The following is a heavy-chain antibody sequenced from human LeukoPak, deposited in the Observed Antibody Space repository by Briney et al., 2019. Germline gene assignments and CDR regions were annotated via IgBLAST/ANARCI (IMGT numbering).Heavy chain of an antibody. J-gene: IGHJ4*02. CDR2: INNVASHI. CDR1: GFTFSSYS. Sequence: GGSLRLSCEASGFTFSSYSMNWVRQAPGKGLEWVSSINNVASHIYYADSVRGRFTISRDNAKNSVSLQMNNLRAEDTAVYYCARDATQYLRYGYFDSWGQGILVTVSS. D-gene: IGHD3-9*01. CDR3: ARDATQYLRYGYFDS. V-gene: IGHV3-21*01.